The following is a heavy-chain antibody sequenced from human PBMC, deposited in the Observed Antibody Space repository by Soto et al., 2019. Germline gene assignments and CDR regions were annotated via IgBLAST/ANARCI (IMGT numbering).Heavy chain of an antibody. J-gene: IGHJ6*02. Sequence: QVQLVESGGGLVKPGGSLRLSCAASGFTFSDYYMSWIRQAPGKGLEWVSYISSSGSTIYYADSVKGRFTISRDNAKNSLYLQMNSLRAEDTAVYYCARDAVPVVTAMRLYYYYGMDVWGQGTTVTVSS. CDR3: ARDAVPVVTAMRLYYYYGMDV. V-gene: IGHV3-11*01. D-gene: IGHD2-21*02. CDR1: GFTFSDYY. CDR2: ISSSGSTI.